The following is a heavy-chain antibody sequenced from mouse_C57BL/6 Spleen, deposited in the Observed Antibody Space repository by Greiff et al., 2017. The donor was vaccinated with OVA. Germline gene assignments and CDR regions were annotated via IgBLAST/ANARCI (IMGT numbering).Heavy chain of an antibody. J-gene: IGHJ1*03. D-gene: IGHD1-1*01. CDR1: GFSLTSYG. Sequence: VKLVESGPGLVQPSQSLSITCPVSGFSLTSYGVHWVRQSPGKGLEWLGAIWRGGSTDYNAAFMSRLSITKDNSKSQVFFKMNSLQADDTALYDCAKNYYGSSHWYCDGWGTGTTVTVSS. CDR3: AKNYYGSSHWYCDG. CDR2: IWRGGST. V-gene: IGHV2-5*01.